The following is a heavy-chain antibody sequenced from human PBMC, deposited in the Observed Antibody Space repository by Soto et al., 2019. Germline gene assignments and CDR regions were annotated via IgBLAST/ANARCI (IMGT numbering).Heavy chain of an antibody. J-gene: IGHJ5*02. CDR3: ARALVVNDCGGDCSIPYNWFDP. Sequence: SETLPLTCTVSGGSISSGDYYWSWIRQPPGKGLEWIGYIYYSGSTYYNPSLKSRVTISVDTSKNQFSLKLSSVTAADTAVYYCARALVVNDCGGDCSIPYNWFDPWGQGILVTVSS. CDR1: GGSISSGDYY. D-gene: IGHD2-21*02. CDR2: IYYSGST. V-gene: IGHV4-30-4*01.